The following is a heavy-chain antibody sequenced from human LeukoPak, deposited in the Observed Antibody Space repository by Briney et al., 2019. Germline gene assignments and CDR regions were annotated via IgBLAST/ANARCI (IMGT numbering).Heavy chain of an antibody. D-gene: IGHD3-22*01. CDR2: INPNRGST. V-gene: IGHV1-46*01. Sequence: ASVKVSCKASGYTFTSYYMYWVRQAPGQGLEWMGIINPNRGSTSYAQKFQGRVTMTRDMSTSTVYMELSCLRSEDTAIYYCATGSHVRVYDSSAYYGHYWGQGTLVTVSS. J-gene: IGHJ4*02. CDR3: ATGSHVRVYDSSAYYGHY. CDR1: GYTFTSYY.